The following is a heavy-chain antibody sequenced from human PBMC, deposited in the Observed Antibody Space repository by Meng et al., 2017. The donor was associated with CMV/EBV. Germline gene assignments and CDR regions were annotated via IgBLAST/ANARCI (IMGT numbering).Heavy chain of an antibody. CDR3: ASYCSSTSCWNAFDI. V-gene: IGHV3-74*01. CDR2: INRGGTTT. Sequence: GGSLRLSCAASGIPFRTHWMHWVRQAPGKGLVWVSAINRGGTTTTYADSVKGRFTISRDNSKNTLYLQMNSLRAEDTAVYYCASYCSSTSCWNAFDIWGQGTMVTVSS. D-gene: IGHD2-2*01. J-gene: IGHJ3*02. CDR1: GIPFRTHW.